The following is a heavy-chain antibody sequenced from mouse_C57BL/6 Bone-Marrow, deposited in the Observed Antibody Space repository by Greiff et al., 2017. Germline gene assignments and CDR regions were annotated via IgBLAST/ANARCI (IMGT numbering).Heavy chain of an antibody. J-gene: IGHJ1*03. V-gene: IGHV1-64*01. CDR3: ARGRRRWYFDV. Sequence: VQLQQPGAELVKPGASVTLSCKASGYTFTSYWMHWVKQRPGQGLEWIGMIHPNSGSTNYNEKFKSKATLTVDKSSSTAYLQLSSLTSEDSAVYYCARGRRRWYFDVWGTGTTVTVSS. CDR1: GYTFTSYW. CDR2: IHPNSGST.